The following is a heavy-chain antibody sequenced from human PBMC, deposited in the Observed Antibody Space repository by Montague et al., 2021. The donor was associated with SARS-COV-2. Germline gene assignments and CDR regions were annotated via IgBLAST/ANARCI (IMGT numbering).Heavy chain of an antibody. Sequence: SETLSLTCSVSGGSVSSGSNYWSWIRQSPGKGLEWIGYVYNYGSTDYNPSLKSRVTISLDTSKNQFSLRLSSVTAADTAVYYCAREATDYGSGSYSSWGQGTLVTVSS. V-gene: IGHV4-61*01. CDR3: AREATDYGSGSYSS. CDR2: VYNYGST. CDR1: GGSVSSGSNY. J-gene: IGHJ4*02. D-gene: IGHD3-10*01.